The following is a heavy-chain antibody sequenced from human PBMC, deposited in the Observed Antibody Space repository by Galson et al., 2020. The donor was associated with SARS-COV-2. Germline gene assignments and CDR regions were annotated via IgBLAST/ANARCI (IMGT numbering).Heavy chain of an antibody. Sequence: SETLSLTCTVSGGSISSYSWSWIRQPPGKGLEWIGYIYYSGSTNYNPSLKSRVTISVDTSKNQFSLKLSSVTAADTAVYYCARETYYYDSSGYYYSDAFDIWGQGTMVTVSS. CDR1: GGSISSYS. J-gene: IGHJ3*02. V-gene: IGHV4-59*13. CDR2: IYYSGST. D-gene: IGHD3-22*01. CDR3: ARETYYYDSSGYYYSDAFDI.